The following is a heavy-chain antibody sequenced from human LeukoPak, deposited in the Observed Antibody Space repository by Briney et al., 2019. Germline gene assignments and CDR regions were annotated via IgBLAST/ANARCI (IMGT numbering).Heavy chain of an antibody. J-gene: IGHJ4*02. CDR1: GGTFSSYA. CDR3: AKSYYGSGSLDY. V-gene: IGHV1-69*05. D-gene: IGHD3-10*01. Sequence: ASVKVSCKASGGTFSSYAISWVRQAPGQGLEWMGRIIPIFGTANYAQKFQGRVTMTTDTSTSTAYMELRSLRSDDTAVYYCAKSYYGSGSLDYWGQGTLVTVSS. CDR2: IIPIFGTA.